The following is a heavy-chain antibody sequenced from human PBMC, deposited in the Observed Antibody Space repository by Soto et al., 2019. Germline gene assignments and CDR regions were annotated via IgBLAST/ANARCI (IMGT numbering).Heavy chain of an antibody. CDR2: IYYSGST. CDR3: ARDIYSYGLYYCMDV. J-gene: IGHJ6*02. Sequence: QVQLQESGPGLVKPSQTLSLTCTVSGGSISSGGYYWSWIRQHPGKGLEWIGYIYYSGSTYYNPSLKSRVTISVDTSKNQFSLKLSSVTAADTAVYYCARDIYSYGLYYCMDVCGQGTTVTVAS. D-gene: IGHD5-18*01. V-gene: IGHV4-31*03. CDR1: GGSISSGGYY.